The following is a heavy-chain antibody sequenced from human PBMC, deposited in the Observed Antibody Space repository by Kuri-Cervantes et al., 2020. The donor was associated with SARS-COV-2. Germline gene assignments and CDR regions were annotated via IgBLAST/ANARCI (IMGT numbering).Heavy chain of an antibody. CDR2: IDHSGST. V-gene: IGHV4-34*01. Sequence: GSLRLSCTVSGGSVSGYYWTWMRQPPGKGLEWIGEIDHSGSTNYNPSLKSRVTISVDTSKNQFSLKLSSVTAADTAVYYCAREGGDILVDGMDVWGQGTTVTVSS. J-gene: IGHJ6*02. D-gene: IGHD2-2*01. CDR3: AREGGDILVDGMDV. CDR1: GGSVSGYY.